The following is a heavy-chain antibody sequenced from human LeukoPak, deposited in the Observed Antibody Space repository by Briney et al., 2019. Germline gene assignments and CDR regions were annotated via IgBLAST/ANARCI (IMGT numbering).Heavy chain of an antibody. D-gene: IGHD1-26*01. CDR1: GGSVSSTSYH. J-gene: IGHJ5*02. V-gene: IGHV4-39*01. CDR2: IYYSGNT. CDR3: ARREGQFDP. Sequence: SETLSLTCTVSGGSVSSTSYHWAWIRQPPGKGLEWIGNIYYSGNTYYNPSLKSRVTISVDTSKNQFFLKLSSVTAADTAVYYCARREGQFDPWGQGTLVTVSS.